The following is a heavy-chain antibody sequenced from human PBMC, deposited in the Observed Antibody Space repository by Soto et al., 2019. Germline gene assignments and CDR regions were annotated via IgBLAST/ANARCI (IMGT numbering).Heavy chain of an antibody. CDR1: GFTFSSYG. V-gene: IGHV3-30*18. J-gene: IGHJ4*02. Sequence: GGSLRLSCAASGFTFSSYGMHWVRQAPGKGLEWVAVISYDGSNKYYADSVKGRFTISRDNSKNTLYLQMNSLRAEDTAVYYCAKDRGGIVVVVATFDYWGKGTLVTVSS. D-gene: IGHD2-15*01. CDR2: ISYDGSNK. CDR3: AKDRGGIVVVVATFDY.